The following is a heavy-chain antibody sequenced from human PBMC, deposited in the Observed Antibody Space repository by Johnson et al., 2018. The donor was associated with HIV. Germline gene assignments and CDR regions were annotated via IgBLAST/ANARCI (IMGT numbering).Heavy chain of an antibody. D-gene: IGHD5-18*01. J-gene: IGHJ3*02. V-gene: IGHV3-9*01. Sequence: VQLVESGGGLVQPGRSLRLSCAASGFTFDDYAMHWVRQAPGKGLEWVSGISWNSGSIGYVDSVKGRFTISRDNAKNSLYLQMNSLRAEDTAVYYCARWVDTTFDIWGQGTMVTVSS. CDR2: ISWNSGSI. CDR1: GFTFDDYA. CDR3: ARWVDTTFDI.